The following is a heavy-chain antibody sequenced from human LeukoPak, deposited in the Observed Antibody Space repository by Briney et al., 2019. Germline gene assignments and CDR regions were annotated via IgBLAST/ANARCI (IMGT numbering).Heavy chain of an antibody. V-gene: IGHV1-8*03. Sequence: GASVTVSCKACGYTFTMYDINWVRQAAGQGVEWMGWMNPNSGNTGYAQKFQGRVTITRDTSISTAYMELSRLRSDDTAVYYCARGGYGDGYNVAYWGQGTLVTVSS. J-gene: IGHJ4*02. D-gene: IGHD5-24*01. CDR1: GYTFTMYD. CDR2: MNPNSGNT. CDR3: ARGGYGDGYNVAY.